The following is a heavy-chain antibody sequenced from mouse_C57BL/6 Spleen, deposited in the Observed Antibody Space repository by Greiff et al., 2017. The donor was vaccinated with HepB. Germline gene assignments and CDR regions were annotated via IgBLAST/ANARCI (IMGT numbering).Heavy chain of an antibody. V-gene: IGHV1-26*01. J-gene: IGHJ3*01. CDR3: ARRANWGAWFAY. CDR1: GYTFTDYY. Sequence: VQLQQSGPELVKPGASVKISCKASGYTFTDYYMNWVKQSHGKSLEWIGDINPNNGGTSYNQKFKGKATLTVDKSSSTAYMELRSLTSEDSAVYYCARRANWGAWFAYWGQGTLVTVSA. CDR2: INPNNGGT. D-gene: IGHD4-1*01.